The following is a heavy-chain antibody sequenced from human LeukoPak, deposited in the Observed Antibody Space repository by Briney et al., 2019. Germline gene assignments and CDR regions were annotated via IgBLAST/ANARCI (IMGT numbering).Heavy chain of an antibody. D-gene: IGHD1-26*01. V-gene: IGHV3-21*01. CDR1: GFTFSSYS. CDR2: ISSSSSYI. J-gene: IGHJ3*02. CDR3: AREGGSRFHDAFDI. Sequence: PGGSLRLSCAASGFTFSSYSMNWVRQAPGKGLEWVSSISSSSSYIYYADSVKGRFTISRDNAKNSLYLQMNSLRAEDTAVYYCAREGGSRFHDAFDIWGQGTMVTVSS.